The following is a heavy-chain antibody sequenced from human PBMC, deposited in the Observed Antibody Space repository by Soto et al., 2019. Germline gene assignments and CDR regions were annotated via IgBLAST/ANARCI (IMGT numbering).Heavy chain of an antibody. CDR3: ARIGGSYSLDY. CDR2: ISSSSSYT. D-gene: IGHD1-26*01. Sequence: QVELVESGGGLVRPGGSLRLSCAASGFTFSDYYMSWIRQVPGKGLEWVAYISSSSSYTNYADSVKGRFTISRDNAKNSLYLQMNSLRAEDTAVYYCARIGGSYSLDYWGQGTLVTVSS. V-gene: IGHV3-11*06. J-gene: IGHJ4*02. CDR1: GFTFSDYY.